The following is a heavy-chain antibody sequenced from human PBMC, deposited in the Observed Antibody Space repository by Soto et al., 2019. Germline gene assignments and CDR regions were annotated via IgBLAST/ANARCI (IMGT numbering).Heavy chain of an antibody. CDR3: AKDGSHYYYDSSGYYCDY. CDR1: GFTFSSYG. Sequence: GGSLRLSCAASGFTFSSYGMHWVRQAPGKGLEWVAVISYDGSNKYYADSVKGRFTISRDNSKNTLYLQMNSLRAEDTAVYYCAKDGSHYYYDSSGYYCDYWGQGTLVTVSS. CDR2: ISYDGSNK. J-gene: IGHJ4*02. V-gene: IGHV3-30*18. D-gene: IGHD3-22*01.